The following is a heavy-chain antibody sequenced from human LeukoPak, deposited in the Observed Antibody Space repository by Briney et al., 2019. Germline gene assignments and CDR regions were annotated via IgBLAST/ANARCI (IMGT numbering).Heavy chain of an antibody. V-gene: IGHV3-74*01. CDR2: ISSDGGSS. CDR1: GFTFSNYW. Sequence: PGGSLRLSCAPSGFTFSNYWMHWVRHAPAKGLVWVSRISSDGGSSTYAASVKGRFTVSRDNAKNTLYLQMTRLRAEDTAVYYCVRDKTRNDFDYWGQGTLVTVSS. CDR3: VRDKTRNDFDY. D-gene: IGHD1-14*01. J-gene: IGHJ4*02.